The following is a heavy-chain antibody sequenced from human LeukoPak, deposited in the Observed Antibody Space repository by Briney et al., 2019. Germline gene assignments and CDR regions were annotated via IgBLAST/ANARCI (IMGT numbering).Heavy chain of an antibody. D-gene: IGHD2-2*01. V-gene: IGHV3-7*01. CDR3: ASLYCTHTTCYYFDY. CDR2: IEQDGSEK. J-gene: IGHJ4*02. CDR1: GFTFDDYA. Sequence: PGGSLRLSCAASGFTFDDYAMHWVRQAPGKGLEWVANIEQDGSEKYYVDSVKGRFTISRDNARNSLYLQMNSLRAEDTAVYYCASLYCTHTTCYYFDYWGQGTLVSVSS.